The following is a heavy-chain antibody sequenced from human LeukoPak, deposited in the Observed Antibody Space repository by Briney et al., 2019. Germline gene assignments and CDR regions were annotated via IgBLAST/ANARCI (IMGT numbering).Heavy chain of an antibody. CDR2: ISSYNGDA. CDR3: AREDTRRGSRGYFDY. V-gene: IGHV1-18*01. J-gene: IGHJ4*02. Sequence: ASVKVSCKASGYTFTSYGISWVRQAPGQGLEWIAWISSYNGDANYAQKLQGRVTMTTDTSTSTAYMELRSLRSDDTAVYYCAREDTRRGSRGYFDYWGQGTLVTVSS. D-gene: IGHD2-2*01. CDR1: GYTFTSYG.